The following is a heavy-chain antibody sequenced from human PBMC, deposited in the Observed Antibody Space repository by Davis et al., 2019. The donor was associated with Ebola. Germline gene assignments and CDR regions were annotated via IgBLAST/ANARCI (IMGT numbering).Heavy chain of an antibody. CDR1: GFTFSSYW. D-gene: IGHD2-15*01. V-gene: IGHV3-23*01. Sequence: GGSLKISCAASGFTFSSYWMSWVRQAPGKGLEWVSGISGSGSSTYYADSVKGRFTISRDNSKNTLYLQMNSLRVEDTAVYYCAKGGYCSGGSCYSDYYYYGMDVWGQGTTVTVSS. J-gene: IGHJ6*02. CDR3: AKGGYCSGGSCYSDYYYYGMDV. CDR2: ISGSGSST.